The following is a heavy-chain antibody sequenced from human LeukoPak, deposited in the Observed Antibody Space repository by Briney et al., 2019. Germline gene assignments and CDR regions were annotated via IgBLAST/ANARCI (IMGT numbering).Heavy chain of an antibody. Sequence: PGGSLRLSCAASGFTFSSYSMNWVRQAPGKGLEWVSSISSSSSYIYYGDSVTGRFTISRDNSKNTLYLQMSSLRAEDTALYYCAKHYGATSTWFDPWGLGTLVTVSS. CDR1: GFTFSSYS. J-gene: IGHJ5*02. V-gene: IGHV3-21*04. CDR2: ISSSSSYI. D-gene: IGHD4/OR15-4a*01. CDR3: AKHYGATSTWFDP.